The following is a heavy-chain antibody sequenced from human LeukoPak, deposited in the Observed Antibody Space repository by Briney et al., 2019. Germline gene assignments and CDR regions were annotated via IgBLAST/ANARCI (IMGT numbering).Heavy chain of an antibody. J-gene: IGHJ4*02. V-gene: IGHV1-18*01. CDR1: GYTFTSFG. Sequence: ASVTVSCTASGYTFTSFGIRWVRQAPGQGPAWLGWISAYNGGTKYIQKFQGRVTMTTDTSTNTAYMELRGLTADNTAGYYGSRDSRLGSTIVFFDFWGQGTLVTVSS. CDR3: SRDSRLGSTIVFFDF. CDR2: ISAYNGGT. D-gene: IGHD1-1*01.